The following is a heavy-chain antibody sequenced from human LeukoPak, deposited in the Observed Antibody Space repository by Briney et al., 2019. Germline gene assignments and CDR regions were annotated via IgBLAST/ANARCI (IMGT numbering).Heavy chain of an antibody. CDR1: GYTFTMYY. CDR2: INPSDGAT. Sequence: GASVKVSCKASGYTFTMYYIHWVRQAPGQGLEWMGMINPSDGATTYAQRFQGRVTMTRDMSTTTVYMDLRSLRSEDTAVYFCARGRGGGLSANLGGLFASYYTYYYMDVWGRGTTVTVSS. CDR3: ARGRGGGLSANLGGLFASYYTYYYMDV. J-gene: IGHJ6*03. V-gene: IGHV1-46*01. D-gene: IGHD3-16*01.